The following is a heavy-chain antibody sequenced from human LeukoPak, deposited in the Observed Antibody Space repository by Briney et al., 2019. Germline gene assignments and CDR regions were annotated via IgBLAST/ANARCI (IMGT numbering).Heavy chain of an antibody. J-gene: IGHJ6*02. Sequence: ASVKVSCKASGYTFTSYAMHWVRQAPGQRLEWMGWINAGNGNTKYSQKFQGRVTITWDTSASTAYMELSSLRSEDTAVYYCARDLRHYYGSGSYYNNYYYYGMDVWGQGTTVTVSS. CDR3: ARDLRHYYGSGSYYNNYYYYGMDV. CDR1: GYTFTSYA. D-gene: IGHD3-10*01. CDR2: INAGNGNT. V-gene: IGHV1-3*01.